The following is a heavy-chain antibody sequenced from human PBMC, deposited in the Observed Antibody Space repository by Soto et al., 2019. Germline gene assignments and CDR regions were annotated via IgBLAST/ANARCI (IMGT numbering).Heavy chain of an antibody. J-gene: IGHJ4*01. V-gene: IGHV1-46*01. CDR3: ARPNAVGANVRYLFDN. CDR1: GYIFTNYY. CDR2: INPGGGST. Sequence: ASVKVSCKASGYIFTNYYIHWVRQSPGQGLEWMGVINPGGGSTNYAQKFKGRLTMTRDTSTNTVSMELTSLRSEDTAVYYCARPNAVGANVRYLFDNWGQGTLVTVSS. D-gene: IGHD1-26*01.